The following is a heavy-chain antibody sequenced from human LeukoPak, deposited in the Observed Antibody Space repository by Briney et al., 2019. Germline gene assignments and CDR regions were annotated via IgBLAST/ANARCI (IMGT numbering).Heavy chain of an antibody. J-gene: IGHJ4*02. CDR2: IKQDGGEK. V-gene: IGHV3-7*03. Sequence: PGGSLRLSCAASGFTFSNFWMSWVRQAPGKGLEWVANIKQDGGEKYFLDSVKDRFTISRDNAKNSLYLQMNSLRAEDTAVYYCAKASAMIVVVSKHFDYWGQGTLVTVSS. D-gene: IGHD3-22*01. CDR3: AKASAMIVVVSKHFDY. CDR1: GFTFSNFW.